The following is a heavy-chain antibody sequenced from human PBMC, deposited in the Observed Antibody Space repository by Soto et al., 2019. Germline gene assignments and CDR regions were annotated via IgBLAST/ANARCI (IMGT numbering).Heavy chain of an antibody. Sequence: GESLKISCKGSGYSFTSYWIGWVRQMPGKGQEWMGFIYPGDSDTRYSPAFQGKVTISAEKTISTAYLQWSSLKASDTAMYYCARLADSSGLGDAFDIWGQGTMVTVSS. CDR2: IYPGDSDT. CDR3: ARLADSSGLGDAFDI. CDR1: GYSFTSYW. V-gene: IGHV5-51*01. D-gene: IGHD3-22*01. J-gene: IGHJ3*02.